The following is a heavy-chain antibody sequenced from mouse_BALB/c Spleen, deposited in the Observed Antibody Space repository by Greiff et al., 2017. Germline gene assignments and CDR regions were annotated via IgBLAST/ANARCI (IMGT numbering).Heavy chain of an antibody. J-gene: IGHJ3*01. CDR3: ARQGYYGSSPWFAY. D-gene: IGHD1-1*01. CDR2: IWSDGST. Sequence: VKLEESGPDLVAPSQSLSITCTVSGFSLTSYGVHWVRQPPGKGLEWLVVIWSDGSTTYNSALKSRLSISKDNSKSQVFLKMNSLQTDDTAMYYGARQGYYGSSPWFAYWGQGTLVTVSA. CDR1: GFSLTSYG. V-gene: IGHV2-6-2*01.